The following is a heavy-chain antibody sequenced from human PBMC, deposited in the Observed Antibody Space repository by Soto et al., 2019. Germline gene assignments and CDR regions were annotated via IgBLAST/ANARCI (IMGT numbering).Heavy chain of an antibody. CDR3: ARDLGGCSDGSCRYKWFDP. J-gene: IGHJ5*02. D-gene: IGHD2-15*01. Sequence: SVKVSCKASEDTFSSHAISWVRQAPGQGLEWMGGIIPIYGTTNYAQKFQDRVTITADTSTSTTYMELSSLRSDDTAVYYCARDLGGCSDGSCRYKWFDPWGQGTLVTVSS. CDR2: IIPIYGTT. CDR1: EDTFSSHA. V-gene: IGHV1-69*06.